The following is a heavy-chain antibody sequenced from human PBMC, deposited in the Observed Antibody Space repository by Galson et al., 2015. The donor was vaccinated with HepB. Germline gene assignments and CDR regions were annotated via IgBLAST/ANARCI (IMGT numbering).Heavy chain of an antibody. J-gene: IGHJ4*02. CDR1: GFTFSDYY. CDR2: ISSSSSYT. Sequence: SLRLSCAASGFTFSDYYMSWIRQAPGKGLEWVSYISSSSSYTNYADSVKGRFTISRDNAKNSLYLQMNSLRAEDTAVYYCARDKGGVTCGGDCYPHLDYWGQGTLVTVSS. V-gene: IGHV3-11*06. CDR3: ARDKGGVTCGGDCYPHLDY. D-gene: IGHD2-21*02.